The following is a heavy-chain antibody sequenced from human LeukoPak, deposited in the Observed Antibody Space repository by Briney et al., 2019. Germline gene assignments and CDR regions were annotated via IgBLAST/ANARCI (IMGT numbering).Heavy chain of an antibody. CDR1: GFTFSRYW. Sequence: PGGSLRLSYAASGFTFSRYWMSWVRQAPGKGLEWVANIKEDGSEKYYVDSVKGRFTISRDNAKNSLYLQMNSLRAEDTAVYYCAKRAYGSGTEYYYYYYMDVWGKGTTVTVSS. D-gene: IGHD3-10*01. V-gene: IGHV3-7*01. J-gene: IGHJ6*03. CDR2: IKEDGSEK. CDR3: AKRAYGSGTEYYYYYYMDV.